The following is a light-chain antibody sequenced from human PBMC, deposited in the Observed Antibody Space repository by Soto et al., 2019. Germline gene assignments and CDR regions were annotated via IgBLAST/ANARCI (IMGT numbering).Light chain of an antibody. CDR1: SSDVGGYNY. Sequence: QSALTQPASVSGSPGQSITISCTGTSSDVGGYNYVSWYQQHPGKVPKLMISDVSNRPSGVSYRFSGSKSGNTASLTISGLQTEDEADYYCSSYTTSSTYVFGTGTKVTVL. CDR3: SSYTTSSTYV. J-gene: IGLJ1*01. CDR2: DVS. V-gene: IGLV2-14*03.